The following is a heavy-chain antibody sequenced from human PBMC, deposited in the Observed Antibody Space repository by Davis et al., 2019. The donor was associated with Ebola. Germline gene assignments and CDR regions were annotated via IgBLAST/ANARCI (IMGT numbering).Heavy chain of an antibody. Sequence: PGGSLRLSCAASGFTFSGHWMTWLRQAPGKALEWVANINQDGSEKNYVESVKGRFTIYRDNDKSSLYGYMNSLRGDDTAVYYCARHHYMRIDYWGQGSVVTVSS. J-gene: IGHJ4*02. CDR1: GFTFSGHW. D-gene: IGHD4-11*01. CDR2: INQDGSEK. CDR3: ARHHYMRIDY. V-gene: IGHV3-7*03.